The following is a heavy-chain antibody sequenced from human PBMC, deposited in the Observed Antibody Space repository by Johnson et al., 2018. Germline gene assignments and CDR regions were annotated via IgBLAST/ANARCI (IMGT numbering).Heavy chain of an antibody. CDR2: IIPIFGTA. Sequence: VQLVESGAEVKKPGSSVKVSCKASGGTFSSYAISWVRQAPGQGLEWMGGIIPIFGTANYAQKFQGRVTITADESTSTAYMELSSLRSEDTAVYYCARGYYYDSSGYYYDALDIWGQGTTVTVSS. CDR3: ARGYYYDSSGYYYDALDI. CDR1: GGTFSSYA. D-gene: IGHD3-22*01. J-gene: IGHJ3*02. V-gene: IGHV1-69*01.